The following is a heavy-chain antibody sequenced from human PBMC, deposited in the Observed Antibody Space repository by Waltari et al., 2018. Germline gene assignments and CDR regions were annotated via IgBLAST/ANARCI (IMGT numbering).Heavy chain of an antibody. CDR2: ISYEGSNK. J-gene: IGHJ4*02. V-gene: IGHV3-30-3*01. CDR3: ARIHSSGPRDY. CDR1: GFPFSRYP. D-gene: IGHD6-19*01. Sequence: QVQLVESGGGVVEPGRSLRLCCAASGFPFSRYPMHWVRQAPGKGLEWVAVISYEGSNKYYADSVKGRFTISRDNSKNTLYLQMNSLRAEDTAVYYCARIHSSGPRDYWGQGTLVTVSS.